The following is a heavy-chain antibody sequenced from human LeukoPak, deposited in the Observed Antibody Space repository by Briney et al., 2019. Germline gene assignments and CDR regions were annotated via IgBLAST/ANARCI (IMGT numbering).Heavy chain of an antibody. CDR3: ARGTYGYYMDV. CDR2: IYRSGST. CDR1: NYSISNSLY. V-gene: IGHV4-38-2*02. Sequence: SETLSLTCSGSNYSISNSLYWGWPRQPPGKGLEWIGSIYRSGSTFYNPSLKSRVTISLDTSKNQFSLKLSSVTAADMAVYFCARGTYGYYMDVWGKGTTVTVSS. D-gene: IGHD4-17*01. J-gene: IGHJ6*03.